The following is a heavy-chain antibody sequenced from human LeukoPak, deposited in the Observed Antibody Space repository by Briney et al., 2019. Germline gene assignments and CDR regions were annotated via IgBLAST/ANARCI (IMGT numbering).Heavy chain of an antibody. CDR2: IVGSGGST. Sequence: GRSLSLSCAAAGFTFSSYAMSWVRQAPGKGLEWVSAIVGSGGSTYHADTVKGRFTISRDNSKNTLYLQMNSRRAEDTAVYDCAKGRSGIDYWGQGTLVTVSS. D-gene: IGHD3-10*01. CDR3: AKGRSGIDY. CDR1: GFTFSSYA. V-gene: IGHV3-23*01. J-gene: IGHJ4*02.